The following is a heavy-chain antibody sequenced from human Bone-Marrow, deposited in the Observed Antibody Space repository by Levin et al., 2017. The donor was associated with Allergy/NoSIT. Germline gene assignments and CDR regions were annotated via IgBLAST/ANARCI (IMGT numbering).Heavy chain of an antibody. CDR3: VRSLDYDY. J-gene: IGHJ4*02. D-gene: IGHD3/OR15-3a*01. CDR2: ISSNGRTM. CDR1: GFIFKDYY. V-gene: IGHV3-11*01. Sequence: GESLKISCEASGFIFKDYYMNWIRQAPGKGLEWVSSISSNGRTMYYADSVKGRFTISRDNAKNSLSLQVNSLRVEDTAVYFCVRSLDYDYWGQGILINVSS.